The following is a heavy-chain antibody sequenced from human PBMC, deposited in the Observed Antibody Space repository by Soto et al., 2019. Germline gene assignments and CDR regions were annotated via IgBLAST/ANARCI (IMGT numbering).Heavy chain of an antibody. CDR2: ISAYNGNT. V-gene: IGHV1-18*04. D-gene: IGHD3-22*01. CDR1: GYTFTSYG. CDR3: ARGRDYYDSSGYSDY. J-gene: IGHJ4*02. Sequence: ASVKVSCKASGYTFTSYGISWVRQAPGQGLEWRGWISAYNGNTNYAQKLQGRVTMTTDTSTSTAYMELRSLRSDDAAVYYCARGRDYYDSSGYSDYWGQGTLVTVSS.